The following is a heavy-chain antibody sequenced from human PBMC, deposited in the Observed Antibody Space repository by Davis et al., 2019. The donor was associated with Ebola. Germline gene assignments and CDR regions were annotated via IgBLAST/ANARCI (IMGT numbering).Heavy chain of an antibody. D-gene: IGHD6-13*01. V-gene: IGHV3-48*02. CDR1: GFTFSSYS. J-gene: IGHJ5*02. Sequence: GGSLRLSCVASGFTFSSYSMNWVRQAPGKGLEWVSYISSSSSTIYYADSVKGRFTISRDNAKNSLYPQMNSLRDEDTAVYYCARVGVAAAVGGFDPWGQGTLVTVSS. CDR2: ISSSSSTI. CDR3: ARVGVAAAVGGFDP.